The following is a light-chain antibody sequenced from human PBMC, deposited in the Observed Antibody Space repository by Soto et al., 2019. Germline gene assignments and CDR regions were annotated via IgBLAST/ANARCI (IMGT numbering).Light chain of an antibody. CDR3: QQYNSYWT. J-gene: IGKJ1*01. CDR2: QAS. Sequence: DIQMTQSPSTLSASVGDRVTITCRASQSISSWLAWYQQKPGKAPKLLIYQASSLESGVASRFSGSGSGTEFTLTISSLQPDDFATYYCQQYNSYWTFGQGTKVEIK. CDR1: QSISSW. V-gene: IGKV1-5*03.